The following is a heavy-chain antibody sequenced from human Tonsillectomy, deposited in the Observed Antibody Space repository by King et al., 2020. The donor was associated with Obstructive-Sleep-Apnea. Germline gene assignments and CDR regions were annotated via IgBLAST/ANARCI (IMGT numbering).Heavy chain of an antibody. D-gene: IGHD4-17*01. Sequence: VQLVESGGGLVKPGESLRLPCAASGLTFANAWMSWVRQTSGKGLEWVGRIKSKVECGTTDYAEPVTGRFTISRDDLKNTLYLQMNSLMIEDSAVYYCTTDPGDYPDYWGQGTLVTVSS. CDR2: IKSKVECGTT. CDR3: TTDPGDYPDY. CDR1: GLTFANAW. V-gene: IGHV3-15*01. J-gene: IGHJ4*02.